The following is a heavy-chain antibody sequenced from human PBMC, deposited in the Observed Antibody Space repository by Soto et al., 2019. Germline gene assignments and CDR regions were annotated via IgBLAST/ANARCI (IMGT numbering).Heavy chain of an antibody. CDR2: ISASGGST. CDR3: AKDLRSSTNYDYGMDV. CDR1: GFTFSTYA. D-gene: IGHD1-1*01. J-gene: IGHJ6*02. V-gene: IGHV3-23*01. Sequence: EVQLLESGGGLVQPGGSLRLCCAASGFTFSTYAMSWVRQAPGKGLEWVSVISASGGSTFYADSVKGRFTVSRDNSRNTLYLQVISLRVEDTAVYYCAKDLRSSTNYDYGMDVWGQGTTVTVSS.